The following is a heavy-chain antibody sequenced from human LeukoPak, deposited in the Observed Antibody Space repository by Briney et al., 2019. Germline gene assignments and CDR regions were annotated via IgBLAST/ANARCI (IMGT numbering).Heavy chain of an antibody. Sequence: GGSLTLSCAASGFTVSSNYMSWVRQAPGKGLEWVSVIYSGGSTYYADSVKGRFTISRHNSKKTLYLQMNSLRAEDTAVYYCARGDYGDYNGYWGQGTLVTVSS. J-gene: IGHJ4*02. CDR2: IYSGGST. V-gene: IGHV3-53*04. D-gene: IGHD4-17*01. CDR1: GFTVSSNY. CDR3: ARGDYGDYNGY.